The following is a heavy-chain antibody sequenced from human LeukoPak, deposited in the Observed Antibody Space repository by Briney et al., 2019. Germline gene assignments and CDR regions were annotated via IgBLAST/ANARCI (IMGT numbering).Heavy chain of an antibody. D-gene: IGHD3-3*01. CDR1: GGSFSGYY. J-gene: IGHJ6*03. Sequence: PSETLSLTCAVYGGSFSGYYWSWIRQPPGKGLEWIGEINHSGSTNYNPSLKSRVTISVDTSKNQFSLKLSSVTAADTAVYYCARDSRPNLRFLEWLRYYYYMDVWGKGTTVTVSS. CDR3: ARDSRPNLRFLEWLRYYYYMDV. CDR2: INHSGST. V-gene: IGHV4-34*01.